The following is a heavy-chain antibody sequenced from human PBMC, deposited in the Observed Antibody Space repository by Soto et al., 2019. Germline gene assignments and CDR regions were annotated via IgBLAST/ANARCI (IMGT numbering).Heavy chain of an antibody. V-gene: IGHV1-2*02. CDR1: GYTFIGYY. CDR2: INPNSGAT. Sequence: ASVKVSCKASGYTFIGYYLHWVRQAPGQGLEWMGWINPNSGATNYAQKFQGRVTLTRDTSITTAYMELSSLRSDDTAVYYCARDLVSTIGDFDFWGQGILVTVSS. J-gene: IGHJ4*02. CDR3: ARDLVSTIGDFDF. D-gene: IGHD5-12*01.